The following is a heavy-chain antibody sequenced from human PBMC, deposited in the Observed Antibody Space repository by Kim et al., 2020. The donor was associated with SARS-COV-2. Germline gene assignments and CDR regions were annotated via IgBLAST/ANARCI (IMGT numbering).Heavy chain of an antibody. Sequence: GGSLRLSCAASGFTFSGYSMNWVRQAPGKGLEWVSYISATSGTIYYADSVKGRFTISRDNAKNSPYLQMNSLRDEDTAVYYCARDTGREPKFDCWGQGTLVTVSS. V-gene: IGHV3-48*02. CDR2: ISATSGTI. J-gene: IGHJ4*02. CDR1: GFTFSGYS. CDR3: ARDTGREPKFDC. D-gene: IGHD1-26*01.